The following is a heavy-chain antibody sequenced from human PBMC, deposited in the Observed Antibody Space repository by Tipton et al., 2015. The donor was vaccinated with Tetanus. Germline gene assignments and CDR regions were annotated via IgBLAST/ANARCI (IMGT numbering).Heavy chain of an antibody. V-gene: IGHV3-33*01. D-gene: IGHD3-3*01. CDR2: IWYDGSNK. CDR1: GFTFSSYG. J-gene: IGHJ6*02. Sequence: SLRLSCAASGFTFSSYGMHWVRQAPGKGLEWVAVIWYDGSNKYYADSVKGRFTISRDNSKNTLYLQMNSLRAEDTAVYYCARGAYYDFWSGRKGGGCTGYYYGMDVWGQGTTVTVAS. CDR3: ARGAYYDFWSGRKGGGCTGYYYGMDV.